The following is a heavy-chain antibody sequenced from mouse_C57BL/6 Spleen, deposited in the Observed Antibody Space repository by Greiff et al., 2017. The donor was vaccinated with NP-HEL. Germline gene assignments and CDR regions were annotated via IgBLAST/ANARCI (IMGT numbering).Heavy chain of an antibody. Sequence: EVKLVESGGGLVQPGGSLKLSCAASGFTFSDYYMYWVRQTPEKRLEWVAYISTGGGSTYYPDTVKGRFTISRDNAKNTLYLQMSRLKSEDTAMYYCARQRRAYAMDYWGQGTSVTVSS. CDR1: GFTFSDYY. D-gene: IGHD3-3*01. CDR2: ISTGGGST. J-gene: IGHJ4*01. V-gene: IGHV5-12*01. CDR3: ARQRRAYAMDY.